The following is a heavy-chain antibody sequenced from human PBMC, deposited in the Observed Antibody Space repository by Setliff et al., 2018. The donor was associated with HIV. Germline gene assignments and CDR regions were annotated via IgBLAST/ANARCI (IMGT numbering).Heavy chain of an antibody. D-gene: IGHD3-3*01. CDR2: MNPNSGNT. V-gene: IGHV1-8*03. J-gene: IGHJ4*02. Sequence: ASVKVSCKASGYTFTSYDINWVRQATGQGLEWMGWMNPNSGNTGYAQKFQGRVTITRNTSISTAYMELSSLRSEDTAVYYCARGGDSAAWVTELGILGYWGQGTLVTVSS. CDR1: GYTFTSYD. CDR3: ARGGDSAAWVTELGILGY.